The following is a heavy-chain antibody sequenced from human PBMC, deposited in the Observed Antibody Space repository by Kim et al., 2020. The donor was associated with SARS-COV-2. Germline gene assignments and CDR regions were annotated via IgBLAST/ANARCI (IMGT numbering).Heavy chain of an antibody. V-gene: IGHV4-34*01. D-gene: IGHD1-7*01. Sequence: PSLKSRVTISVDTSKNQFSLKLSSVTAADTAVYYCARVGGITGTTGYFHHWGQGTLVTVSS. CDR3: ARVGGITGTTGYFHH. J-gene: IGHJ1*01.